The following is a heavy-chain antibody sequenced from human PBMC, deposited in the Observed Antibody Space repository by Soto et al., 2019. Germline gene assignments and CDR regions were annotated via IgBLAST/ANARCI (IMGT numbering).Heavy chain of an antibody. CDR3: ARHWRQWLANDAFDI. D-gene: IGHD6-19*01. CDR2: IYPGDSAT. V-gene: IGHV5-51*01. J-gene: IGHJ3*02. Sequence: GESLKISCKASGDSFTSYWLGWVRQMPGKGLGWMGIIYPGDSATRYSPSFQGQVTISADKHISTAYLQWSRLKASDTAMYYCARHWRQWLANDAFDIWGQGTMVTVSS. CDR1: GDSFTSYW.